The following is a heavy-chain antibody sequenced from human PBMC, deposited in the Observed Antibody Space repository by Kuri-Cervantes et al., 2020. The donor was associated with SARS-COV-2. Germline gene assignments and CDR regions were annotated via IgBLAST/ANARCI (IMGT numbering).Heavy chain of an antibody. CDR1: GYSFTSYW. CDR3: ARNPSGSGYNYGMDV. J-gene: IGHJ6*02. Sequence: KVSCKGSGYSFTSYWISWVRQMPGKGLEWMGRIDPSDSYTNYSPSFQGHVTISADKSISTAYLQWSSLKASDTAMYYCARNPSGSGYNYGMDVWGQGTTVTVSS. D-gene: IGHD3-10*01. V-gene: IGHV5-10-1*01. CDR2: IDPSDSYT.